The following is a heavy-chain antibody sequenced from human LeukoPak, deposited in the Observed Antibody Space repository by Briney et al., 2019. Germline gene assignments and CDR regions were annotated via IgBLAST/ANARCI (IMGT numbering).Heavy chain of an antibody. V-gene: IGHV1-2*02. D-gene: IGHD3-9*01. CDR1: GYTFTGYF. CDR3: ARGWDDILTGSEYYFDY. J-gene: IGHJ4*02. Sequence: ASVKVSCKASGYTFTGYFIHWVRQAPGQGLEWMGWINPNSGGTNYAQKFQGRVTMTRDTSISTASMELSRLRPDDTAVYYCARGWDDILTGSEYYFDYWGQGTLVTVSS. CDR2: INPNSGGT.